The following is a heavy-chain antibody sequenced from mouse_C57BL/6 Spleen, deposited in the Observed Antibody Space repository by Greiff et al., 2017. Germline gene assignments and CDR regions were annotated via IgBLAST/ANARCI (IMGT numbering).Heavy chain of an antibody. CDR3: ARSRDGNYGFDY. Sequence: ESGAELARPGASVKLSCKASGYTFTSYGISWVKQRTGQGLEWIGEIYPRSGNTYYNEKFKGKATLTADKSSSTAYMELRSLTSENSAVYFCARSRDGNYGFDYWGQGTTLTVSS. CDR1: GYTFTSYG. V-gene: IGHV1-81*01. D-gene: IGHD2-1*01. CDR2: IYPRSGNT. J-gene: IGHJ2*01.